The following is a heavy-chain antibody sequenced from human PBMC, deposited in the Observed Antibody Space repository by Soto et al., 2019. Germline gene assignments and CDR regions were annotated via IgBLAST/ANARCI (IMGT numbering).Heavy chain of an antibody. D-gene: IGHD5-18*01. Sequence: PGGSLRLSCAASGLTFSSYAMSWVRQAPGKGLEWVSAISGSGGSTYYADSVKGRFTISRDNSKNTLYLQMNSLRAEDTAVYYCAKAWEYVDTAISGHAFDIWGQGTMVTVSS. J-gene: IGHJ3*02. CDR1: GLTFSSYA. CDR2: ISGSGGST. CDR3: AKAWEYVDTAISGHAFDI. V-gene: IGHV3-23*01.